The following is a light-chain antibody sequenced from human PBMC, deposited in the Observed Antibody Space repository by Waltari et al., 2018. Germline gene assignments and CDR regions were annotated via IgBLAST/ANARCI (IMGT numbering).Light chain of an antibody. CDR2: GSS. J-gene: IGKJ2*01. CDR3: QQDGSSSYT. V-gene: IGKV3-20*01. Sequence: EIVLTLSPGTLSLSPGERATLSCRASQRISSSYLAWYQQKPGQAPRLLIYGSSSRAPGIPDRFSGTASGTDFTLTISRLEPEDFAVYYCQQDGSSSYTFGQGTKLEIK. CDR1: QRISSSY.